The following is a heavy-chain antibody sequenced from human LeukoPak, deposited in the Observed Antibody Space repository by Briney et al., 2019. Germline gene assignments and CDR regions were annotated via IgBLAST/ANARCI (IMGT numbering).Heavy chain of an antibody. CDR2: IYSGGST. CDR3: ARFDTGYYGMDV. J-gene: IGHJ6*02. CDR1: GFTVSSNY. Sequence: GGSLRLSCAASGFTVSSNYMSWVRQAPGEGLEWVSVIYSGGSTYYADSVKGRVTISRDNSKNTLYLQMNSLRAEDTAVYYCARFDTGYYGMDVWGQGTTVTVSS. V-gene: IGHV3-53*01. D-gene: IGHD3-9*01.